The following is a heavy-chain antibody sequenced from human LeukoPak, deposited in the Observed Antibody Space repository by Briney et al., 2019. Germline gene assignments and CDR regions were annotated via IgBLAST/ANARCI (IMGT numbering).Heavy chain of an antibody. CDR3: TTDQGAVTGRGGRRDYFDY. J-gene: IGHJ4*02. Sequence: GGSLRLSCAASGFTFDDYGMSWVRQAPGKGLEWVSGINWNGGSTGYADSVKGRFTVSRDNAKNSLYLQMNSLRAEDTALYYCTTDQGAVTGRGGRRDYFDYWGQGTLVTVSS. D-gene: IGHD6-19*01. CDR2: INWNGGST. V-gene: IGHV3-20*04. CDR1: GFTFDDYG.